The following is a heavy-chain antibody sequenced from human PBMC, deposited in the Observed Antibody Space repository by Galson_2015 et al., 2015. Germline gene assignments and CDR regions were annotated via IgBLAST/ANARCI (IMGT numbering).Heavy chain of an antibody. D-gene: IGHD3/OR15-3a*01. CDR1: GFTFGDYA. V-gene: IGHV3-49*03. J-gene: IGHJ5*02. Sequence: LRLSCAASGFTFGDYAMSWFRQAPGKGLEWVGFIRSKAYGGTTEYAASVKGRFTISRDDSKSIAYLQMNSLKTEDTAVYYCTPTWTQNWFDPWGQGTLVTVSS. CDR2: IRSKAYGGTT. CDR3: TPTWTQNWFDP.